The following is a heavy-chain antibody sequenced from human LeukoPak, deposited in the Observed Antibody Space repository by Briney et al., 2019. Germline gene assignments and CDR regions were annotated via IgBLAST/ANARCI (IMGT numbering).Heavy chain of an antibody. D-gene: IGHD3-22*01. Sequence: HLGGSLRLSCAASGFTFSSHAMTWVRQAPGKGLEWVSGISGSGGRTYYADSVKGRFTISRDNSKNTLYLQMNSLRAEDTAVYYCAKDWVSATAYDSDAFDIWGQGTMVTVSS. CDR1: GFTFSSHA. J-gene: IGHJ3*02. V-gene: IGHV3-23*01. CDR3: AKDWVSATAYDSDAFDI. CDR2: ISGSGGRT.